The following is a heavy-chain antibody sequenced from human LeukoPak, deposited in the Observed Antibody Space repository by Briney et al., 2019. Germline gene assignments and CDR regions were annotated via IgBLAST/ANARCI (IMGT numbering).Heavy chain of an antibody. J-gene: IGHJ4*02. CDR1: GFSFNRYS. D-gene: IGHD3-22*01. CDR3: ARAPYYYDSSGYGY. V-gene: IGHV3-21*01. CDR2: ISSSSSYI. Sequence: KPGGSLRLSCAASGFSFNRYSMNWVRQAPGKGLEWVSSISSSSSYIYYSDSVKGRFTISRDNAKNSLYLQMNSLRAEDTAVYYCARAPYYYDSSGYGYWGQGTLVTVSS.